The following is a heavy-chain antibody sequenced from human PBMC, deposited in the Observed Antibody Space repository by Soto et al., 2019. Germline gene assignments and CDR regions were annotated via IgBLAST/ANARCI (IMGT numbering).Heavy chain of an antibody. Sequence: PSETLSLTCTVSGGSISSGDYYWSWIRQPPGKGLEWIGYIYYSGSTYYNPSLKGRFTISRDNAKNSLYLQMNSLRVEDTAVYYCARANAIDVWGQGIMVTVSS. CDR3: ARANAIDV. CDR2: IYYSGST. J-gene: IGHJ3*01. CDR1: GGSISSGDYY. V-gene: IGHV4-30-4*01.